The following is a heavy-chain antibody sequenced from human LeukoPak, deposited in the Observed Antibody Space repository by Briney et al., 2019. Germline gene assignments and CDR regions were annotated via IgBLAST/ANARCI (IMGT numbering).Heavy chain of an antibody. CDR3: ARDCSGGSCYSDY. D-gene: IGHD2-15*01. CDR1: GFTFSSYS. V-gene: IGHV3-7*01. J-gene: IGHJ4*02. CDR2: IKQDGSEK. Sequence: PGGSLRLSCAASGFTFSSYSMNWVRQVPGKGLEWVANIKQDGSEKYYVDSVKGRFTISRDNAKNSLYLQMNSLRAEDTAVYYCARDCSGGSCYSDYWGQGTLVTVPS.